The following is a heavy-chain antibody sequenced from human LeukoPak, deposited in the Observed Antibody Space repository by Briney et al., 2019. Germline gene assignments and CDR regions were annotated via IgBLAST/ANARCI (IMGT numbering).Heavy chain of an antibody. CDR1: GYSFSSYW. D-gene: IGHD1-26*01. J-gene: IGHJ4*02. CDR3: ARPRSYPSPFDY. CDR2: ICPGDSDT. V-gene: IGHV5-51*01. Sequence: GESLQISCKGSGYSFSSYWIAWVRQMPGKGLEWMGIICPGDSDTRYSPSFQGQVTISADKSISTAYLQWSSLKASDTAMYYCARPRSYPSPFDYWGQGTLVTVSS.